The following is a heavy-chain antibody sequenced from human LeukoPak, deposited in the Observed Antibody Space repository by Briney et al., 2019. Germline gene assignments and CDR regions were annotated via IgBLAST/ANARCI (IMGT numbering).Heavy chain of an antibody. CDR3: ARGATMIVVAYYFDY. V-gene: IGHV4-34*01. D-gene: IGHD3-22*01. J-gene: IGHJ4*02. CDR1: GGSFSGYY. Sequence: SETLSLTCAVYGGSFSGYYWSWIRQPPGKGLEWIGEINHSGSTNYNPSLKSRVTISVDTSKNQFSRKLSSVTAADTAVYYCARGATMIVVAYYFDYWGQGTLVTVSS. CDR2: INHSGST.